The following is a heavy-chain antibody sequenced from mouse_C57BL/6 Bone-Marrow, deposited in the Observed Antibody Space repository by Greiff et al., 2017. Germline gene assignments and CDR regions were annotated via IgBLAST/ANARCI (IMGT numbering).Heavy chain of an antibody. CDR3: ARGRQLRLRFAY. CDR1: GYTFTSYW. D-gene: IGHD3-2*02. J-gene: IGHJ3*01. Sequence: QVQLQQPGAELVRPGTSVKLSCKASGYTFTSYWMHWVKQRPGQGLEWIGVIDPSASYTNYNQKFKGKATLTVDTSSSTAYMQLSSLTSEDSAVYYCARGRQLRLRFAYWGQGTLVTVSA. CDR2: IDPSASYT. V-gene: IGHV1-59*01.